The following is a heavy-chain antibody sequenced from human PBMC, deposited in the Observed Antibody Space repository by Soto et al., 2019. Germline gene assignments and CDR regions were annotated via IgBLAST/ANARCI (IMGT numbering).Heavy chain of an antibody. J-gene: IGHJ5*02. V-gene: IGHV1-18*01. Sequence: QVQLVQSGAEVKKPGASVKVSFKASGYNFTTHDISWVRKAPGQGLEWMGWVSGDNGHTNYAQSLQGRVTMTTDTSTNTAYMELRSLRSDDTAVYYCARDLGYCRSGTCYREWFDPWGQGTLVTVSS. D-gene: IGHD2-15*01. CDR2: VSGDNGHT. CDR1: GYNFTTHD. CDR3: ARDLGYCRSGTCYREWFDP.